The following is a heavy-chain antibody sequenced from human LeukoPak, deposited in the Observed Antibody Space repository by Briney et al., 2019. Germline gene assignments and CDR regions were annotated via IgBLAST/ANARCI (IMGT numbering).Heavy chain of an antibody. CDR2: INPNNGGT. J-gene: IGHJ5*02. Sequence: ASVKVSCKASGYTFTGYCIHWVRQAPGQGLEWMGWINPNNGGTNYAQRYQDRVTMTRDTSISTAYMELSGLRFDDTAVYYCARDPRGYSGYENWFDPWGQGTLVTVSS. CDR3: ARDPRGYSGYENWFDP. CDR1: GYTFTGYC. V-gene: IGHV1-2*02. D-gene: IGHD5-12*01.